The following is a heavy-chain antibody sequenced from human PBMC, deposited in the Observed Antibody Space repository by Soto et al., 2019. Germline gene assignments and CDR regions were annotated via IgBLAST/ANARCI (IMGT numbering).Heavy chain of an antibody. V-gene: IGHV3-74*01. CDR3: TRDTYAPYDH. CDR1: GYTFSTYW. D-gene: IGHD2-8*01. CDR2: INPEATTI. Sequence: EVQLVESGGGTVQPGGSLRLSCAASGYTFSTYWMHWVRQAPGKGLVWVSRINPEATTINYADSVRGRFTISRDNAKNTLSPQMNSLRAEDTAVYYWTRDTYAPYDHWGHGTLVNVSP. J-gene: IGHJ4*01.